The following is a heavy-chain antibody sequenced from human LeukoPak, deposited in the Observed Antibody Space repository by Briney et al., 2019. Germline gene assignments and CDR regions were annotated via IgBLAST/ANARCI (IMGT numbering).Heavy chain of an antibody. CDR2: ISVYNDAT. V-gene: IGHV1-18*01. Sequence: ASVKVSCKASGYTFTRYGINWVRQAPGQGLEWVGWISVYNDATNYAQKLQGSVSLTTDPSTNTAYMELRSLISDDTAIYWCARRTVDSSGYVFGHPTEPFYFDFWGQGTLVTVSS. CDR1: GYTFTRYG. CDR3: ARRTVDSSGYVFGHPTEPFYFDF. D-gene: IGHD3-22*01. J-gene: IGHJ4*02.